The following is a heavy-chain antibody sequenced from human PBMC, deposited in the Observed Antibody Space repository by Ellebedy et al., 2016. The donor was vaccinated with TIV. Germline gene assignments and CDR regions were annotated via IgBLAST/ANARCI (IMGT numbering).Heavy chain of an antibody. Sequence: GESLKISCKGSGYSFTNYWITWVRQMPGKGLEWMGRIDPSDSYTNYRPSLQGHVTISADKSISTAYLQWSSLKASDTAMYYCAVEPIAVLDTGKFDSWGQGTLVTVSS. D-gene: IGHD6-19*01. J-gene: IGHJ4*02. CDR1: GYSFTNYW. CDR3: AVEPIAVLDTGKFDS. V-gene: IGHV5-10-1*01. CDR2: IDPSDSYT.